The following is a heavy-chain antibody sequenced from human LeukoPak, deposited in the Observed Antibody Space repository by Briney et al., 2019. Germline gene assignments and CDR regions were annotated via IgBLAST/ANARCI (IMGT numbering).Heavy chain of an antibody. CDR1: GFTFGDYA. CDR3: TRDRHYYDSSGYSPVAAFDI. Sequence: GGSLRLSCTASGFTFGDYAMSWVRQAPGKGLEWVGFTRSKAYGGTTEYAAFVKGRFTISRDDSKSIAYLQMNSLKTEDTAVYYCTRDRHYYDSSGYSPVAAFDIWGQGTMVTVSS. V-gene: IGHV3-49*04. CDR2: TRSKAYGGTT. D-gene: IGHD3-22*01. J-gene: IGHJ3*02.